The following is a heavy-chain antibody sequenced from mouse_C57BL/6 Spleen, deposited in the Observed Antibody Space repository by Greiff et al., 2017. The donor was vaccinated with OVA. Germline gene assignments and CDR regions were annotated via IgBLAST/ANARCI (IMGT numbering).Heavy chain of an antibody. CDR1: GYTFTSYW. V-gene: IGHV1-52*01. D-gene: IGHD2-4*01. Sequence: QVQLQQPGAELVRPGSSVKLSCKASGYTFTSYWMHWVKQRPIQGLEWIGNIDPSDSETHYNQKFKDKATLTVDKSSSTAYMQLSSLTSEDSAVYYCARKSDYDPGSYAMDYWGQGTSVTVSS. CDR3: ARKSDYDPGSYAMDY. J-gene: IGHJ4*01. CDR2: IDPSDSET.